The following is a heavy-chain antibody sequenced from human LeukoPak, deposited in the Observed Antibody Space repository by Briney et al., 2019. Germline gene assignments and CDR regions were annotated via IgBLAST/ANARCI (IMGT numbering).Heavy chain of an antibody. V-gene: IGHV1-46*01. Sequence: EASVKVSCKMFGGTFSDCGITWLRQAPGQGLEWMGVINPGGVNTNYAQKFQGRVTMTRDTSTSTVYMELSSLRSEDTAVYYCARGFGSSRGHWGQGTLVTVSS. CDR2: INPGGVNT. CDR3: ARGFGSSRGH. CDR1: GGTFSDCG. J-gene: IGHJ4*02. D-gene: IGHD6-13*01.